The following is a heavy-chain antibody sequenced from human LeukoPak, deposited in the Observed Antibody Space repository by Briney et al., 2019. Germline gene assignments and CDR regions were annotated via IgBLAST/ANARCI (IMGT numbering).Heavy chain of an antibody. CDR3: ARDPGHYDILTGYYNDNWFEP. CDR1: GGTFSSYA. J-gene: IGHJ5*02. V-gene: IGHV1-69*13. Sequence: GASVKVSCKASGGTFSSYAISWVRQAPGQGLEWMGGIIPIFGTANYAQKFQGRVTITADESTSTAYMELSSLRSEDTAVYYCARDPGHYDILTGYYNDNWFEPWGQGTLVTVSS. D-gene: IGHD3-9*01. CDR2: IIPIFGTA.